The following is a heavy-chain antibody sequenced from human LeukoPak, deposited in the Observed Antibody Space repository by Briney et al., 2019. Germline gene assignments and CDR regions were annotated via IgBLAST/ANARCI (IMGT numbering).Heavy chain of an antibody. CDR2: ISGSGGST. J-gene: IGHJ4*02. V-gene: IGHV3-23*01. CDR3: AKSDTNIAVAGTLGY. CDR1: GFTFSNYD. Sequence: PGGSLRLSCEASGFTFSNYDMIWVRQAPGKGLEWVSIISGSGGSTYYADSVKGRFTISRDNSKNTLYLQMNSLRAEDTAVYYCAKSDTNIAVAGTLGYWGQGTLVTVSS. D-gene: IGHD6-19*01.